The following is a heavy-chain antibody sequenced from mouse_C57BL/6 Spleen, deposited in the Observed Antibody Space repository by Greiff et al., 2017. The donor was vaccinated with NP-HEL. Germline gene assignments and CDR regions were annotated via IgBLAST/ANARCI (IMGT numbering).Heavy chain of an antibody. J-gene: IGHJ3*01. D-gene: IGHD1-1*01. Sequence: VQLQESGAELMKPGASVKLSCKATGYTFTGYWIEWVKQSPGHGLEWIGEILPGSGSTNYNEKFEGKATFTADTSSNTAYMQLSSLTTEESAIYYCASRGDYGSGYPDWFAYWGQGTLVTVSA. V-gene: IGHV1-9*01. CDR1: GYTFTGYW. CDR3: ASRGDYGSGYPDWFAY. CDR2: ILPGSGST.